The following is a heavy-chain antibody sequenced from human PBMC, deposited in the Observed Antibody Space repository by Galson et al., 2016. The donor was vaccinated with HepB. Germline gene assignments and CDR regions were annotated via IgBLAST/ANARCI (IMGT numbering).Heavy chain of an antibody. Sequence: SLRLSCAASGFTFSSYAMTWVRQAPGKGLEWVSTISASGDTTYYADSVKGRFTISRDNSEHTLYLQMNSLRTEDTAVYYCATWGFTLGVDHWGQGILVTVSS. CDR2: ISASGDTT. J-gene: IGHJ4*02. CDR3: ATWGFTLGVDH. D-gene: IGHD3-16*01. CDR1: GFTFSSYA. V-gene: IGHV3-23*01.